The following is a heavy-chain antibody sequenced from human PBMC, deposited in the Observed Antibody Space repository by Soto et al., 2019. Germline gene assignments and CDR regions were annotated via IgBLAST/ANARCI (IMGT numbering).Heavy chain of an antibody. CDR1: GFTFSIYA. D-gene: IGHD3-10*01. CDR2: IGGSGGST. J-gene: IGHJ6*01. Sequence: EVQVLESGGGLVLSEGSLRLSCAAYGFTFSIYAMTWVRQAPGKGLEWVSSIGGSGGSTFYADSVKGRFTISRDNSKNTLYLQMDSLRVEDTAVYYCAKDSMIRGVNGMDVW. CDR3: AKDSMIRGVNGMDV. V-gene: IGHV3-23*01.